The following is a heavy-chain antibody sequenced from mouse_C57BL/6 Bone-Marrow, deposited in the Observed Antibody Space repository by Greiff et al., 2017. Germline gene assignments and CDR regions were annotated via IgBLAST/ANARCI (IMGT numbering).Heavy chain of an antibody. Sequence: QVQLQQSGAELVRPGTSVKMSCKASGYTFTNYWIGWAKQRPGHGLEWIGDIYPGGGYTNYNEKFKGKATLTADKSSSTAYMQFGSLTSEDSAIYYCARGLYNWGDYWGQGTSVTVSS. V-gene: IGHV1-63*01. D-gene: IGHD2-1*01. CDR2: IYPGGGYT. CDR3: ARGLYNWGDY. CDR1: GYTFTNYW. J-gene: IGHJ4*01.